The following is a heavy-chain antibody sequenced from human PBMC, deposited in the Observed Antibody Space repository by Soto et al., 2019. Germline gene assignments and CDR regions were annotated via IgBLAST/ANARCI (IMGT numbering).Heavy chain of an antibody. CDR1: GYTFTSYD. D-gene: IGHD4-17*01. J-gene: IGHJ4*02. V-gene: IGHV1-8*01. CDR3: ATRGTTWAY. CDR2: MSPNSGNT. Sequence: QVQLVQSGAEVKKPGASVKVSCKASGYTFTSYDINWVRQATGQGLEWMGWMSPNSGNTGYTQKFQGRVTMTRDTSINTAYMELSSLRSEDTAVYYCATRGTTWAYWGQGTLVTVSS.